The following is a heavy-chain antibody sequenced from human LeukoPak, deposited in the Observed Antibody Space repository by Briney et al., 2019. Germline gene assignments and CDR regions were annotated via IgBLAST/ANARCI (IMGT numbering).Heavy chain of an antibody. CDR1: GYTFTVYF. D-gene: IGHD2-15*01. V-gene: IGHV1-2*02. CDR2: TNLNSGDT. CDR3: ARDRLRLGYERTNWFDP. J-gene: IGHJ5*02. Sequence: GSVKVSCKSSGYTFTVYFGLEWEGWTNLNSGDTHSAHKFKGRVTVTRETSIGTAYLALSRLRSDDTAVFYCARDRLRLGYERTNWFDPWGQGTLVTVSS.